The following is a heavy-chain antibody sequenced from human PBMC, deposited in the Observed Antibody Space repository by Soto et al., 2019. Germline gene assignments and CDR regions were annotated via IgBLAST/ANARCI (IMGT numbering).Heavy chain of an antibody. CDR3: ARSRPVVRYFDWLSGNWLDP. J-gene: IGHJ5*02. Sequence: PGESLKISCKGSGYSFTSYWIGWVRQMPGKGLEWMGIIYPGDSDTRYSPSFQGQVTISADKSISTAYLQWSSLKASDTAMYYCARSRPVVRYFDWLSGNWLDPWGKGTLVTVSS. CDR2: IYPGDSDT. CDR1: GYSFTSYW. D-gene: IGHD3-9*01. V-gene: IGHV5-51*01.